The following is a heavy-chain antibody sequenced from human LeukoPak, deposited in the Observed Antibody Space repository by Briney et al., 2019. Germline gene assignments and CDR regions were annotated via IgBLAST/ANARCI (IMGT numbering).Heavy chain of an antibody. CDR2: IYYSGST. CDR3: ARVYYSNSYDYWYFDL. V-gene: IGHV4-59*01. CDR1: GGSISTYY. D-gene: IGHD6-13*01. J-gene: IGHJ2*01. Sequence: SETLSLTCTVSGGSISTYYWNWIRQPPGKGLEWIGCIYYSGSTNYNPSLKSRVTISVDTSKNQFSLKLSSVTAADTAVYYCARVYYSNSYDYWYFDLWGRGTLVTVSS.